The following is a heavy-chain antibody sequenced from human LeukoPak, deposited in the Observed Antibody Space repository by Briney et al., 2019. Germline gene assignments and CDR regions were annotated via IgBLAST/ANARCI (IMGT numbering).Heavy chain of an antibody. CDR2: IYSGGST. D-gene: IGHD3-22*01. CDR3: ARVYYYDSRSPSGDAFDI. Sequence: GGSLRLSCAASGFTVSSNYMSWVRQAPGKGLEWVSVIYSGGSTYYADSVKGRFTISRDNSKNTLYLQMNSLRAEDTAVYYCARVYYYDSRSPSGDAFDIWGQGTMVTVSS. CDR1: GFTVSSNY. V-gene: IGHV3-66*01. J-gene: IGHJ3*02.